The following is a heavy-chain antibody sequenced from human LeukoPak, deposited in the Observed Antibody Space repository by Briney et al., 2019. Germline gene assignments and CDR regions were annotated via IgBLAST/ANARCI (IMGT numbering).Heavy chain of an antibody. CDR1: GGSISSYY. V-gene: IGHV4-59*08. CDR3: VRSGGYCSGTTCHVEYFDL. Sequence: SETLSLTCTVSGGSISSYYWSWIRQPPGKGLEWIGYIYYSGSTNYNPSLKSRVTISVDTSKNQFSLKLSSVTAADAAVYYCVRSGGYCSGTTCHVEYFDLWGRGSLVTVSS. CDR2: IYYSGST. D-gene: IGHD2-2*01. J-gene: IGHJ2*01.